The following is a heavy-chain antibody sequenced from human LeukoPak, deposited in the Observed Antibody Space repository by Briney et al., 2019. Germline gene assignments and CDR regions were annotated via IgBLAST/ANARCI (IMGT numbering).Heavy chain of an antibody. CDR2: INWNGGST. CDR3: ARVSKWDIVVVPAAMRGEYYFDY. Sequence: PGGSLRLSCAASGFTFDDYGMSWVRQAPGKWLEWVSGINWNGGSTGYADSVKGRFSISRDNAKNSLYLQMNSLRAEDTALYHCARVSKWDIVVVPAAMRGEYYFDYWGQGTLVTVSS. J-gene: IGHJ4*02. CDR1: GFTFDDYG. D-gene: IGHD2-2*01. V-gene: IGHV3-20*01.